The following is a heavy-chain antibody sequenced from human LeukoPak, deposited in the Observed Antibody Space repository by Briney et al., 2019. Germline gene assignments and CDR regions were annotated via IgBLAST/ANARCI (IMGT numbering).Heavy chain of an antibody. CDR3: ARDLFDYMDV. D-gene: IGHD2-21*01. CDR2: ISFSSTYI. CDR1: GFTFSSSN. V-gene: IGHV3-21*01. Sequence: PGGSLRLSCAASGFTFSSSNMNWVRQAPGKGLEWVSSISFSSTYIYYADSVKGRFTISRDNAKNSLYLQMSSLRAGDTAVYYCARDLFDYMDVWGKGTTVTVSS. J-gene: IGHJ6*03.